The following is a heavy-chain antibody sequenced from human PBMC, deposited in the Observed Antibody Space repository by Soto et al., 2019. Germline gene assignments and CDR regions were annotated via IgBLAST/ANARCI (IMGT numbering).Heavy chain of an antibody. V-gene: IGHV1-3*01. CDR2: INAGNGNT. CDR1: GYTFTSYA. Sequence: QVQLVQSGAEVKKPGASVKVSCKASGYTFTSYAMHWVRQAPGQRLEWMGWINAGNGNTKYSQKFQGRVTITRDTSASKAYMELSSLRSEDTAVYYCARVQGYDGVFDYWGQGTLVTVSS. J-gene: IGHJ4*02. D-gene: IGHD2-8*01. CDR3: ARVQGYDGVFDY.